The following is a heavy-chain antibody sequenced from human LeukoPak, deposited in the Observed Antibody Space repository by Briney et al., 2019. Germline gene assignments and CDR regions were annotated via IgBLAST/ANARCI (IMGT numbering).Heavy chain of an antibody. CDR2: ISYDGSNK. Sequence: GGSLRLSCAASGFTFSSYAMHWVRQAPGKGLEWVAVISYDGSNKYYANSVKGRFTISRDNSKNTLYLQMNSLRAEDTAVYYCAKTVDWGQGTLVTVSS. CDR3: AKTVD. J-gene: IGHJ4*02. CDR1: GFTFSSYA. V-gene: IGHV3-30-3*01.